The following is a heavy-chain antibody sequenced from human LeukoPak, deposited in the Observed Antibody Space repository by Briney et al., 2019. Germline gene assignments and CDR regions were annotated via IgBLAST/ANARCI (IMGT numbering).Heavy chain of an antibody. J-gene: IGHJ4*02. CDR2: IHYSGTT. CDR3: ARRDYDDNTPWH. D-gene: IGHD4-23*01. V-gene: IGHV4-39*01. CDR1: GASVTSTNYF. Sequence: SETLSLTCTVSGASVTSTNYFWAWIRQPPGKGLEWIGTIHYSGTTYSNPSLESRLTISVDTSKKQFSLRLNSVTAADSSVYFCARRDYDDNTPWHWGPGTLVTVSS.